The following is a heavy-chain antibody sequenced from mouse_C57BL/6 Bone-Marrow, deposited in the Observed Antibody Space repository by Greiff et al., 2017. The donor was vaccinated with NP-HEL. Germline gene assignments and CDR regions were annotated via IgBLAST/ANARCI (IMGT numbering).Heavy chain of an antibody. J-gene: IGHJ3*01. Sequence: EVMLVESGGGLVQSGRSLRLSCATSGFTFSDFYMEWVRQAPGKGLEWIAASRNKANDYTTEYSASVKGRFIVSRDTSQSILYLQMNALRAEDTAIYYCARDAGSPFAYWGQGTLVTVSA. CDR2: SRNKANDYTT. V-gene: IGHV7-1*01. CDR1: GFTFSDFY. CDR3: ARDAGSPFAY.